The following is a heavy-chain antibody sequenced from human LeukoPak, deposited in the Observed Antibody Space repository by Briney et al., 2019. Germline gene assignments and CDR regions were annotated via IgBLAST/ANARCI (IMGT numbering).Heavy chain of an antibody. V-gene: IGHV1-2*02. D-gene: IGHD5-24*01. Sequence: ASVKVSCKASGYTFTGYYMHWVRQAPGQGLEWMGWINPHIGDTNYAQKFQDRVTMTRDTSISTAYMELSRLTSDDTAVYYCARVGKMAPFYYLDSWGQGTLVTVSS. CDR3: ARVGKMAPFYYLDS. CDR1: GYTFTGYY. J-gene: IGHJ4*02. CDR2: INPHIGDT.